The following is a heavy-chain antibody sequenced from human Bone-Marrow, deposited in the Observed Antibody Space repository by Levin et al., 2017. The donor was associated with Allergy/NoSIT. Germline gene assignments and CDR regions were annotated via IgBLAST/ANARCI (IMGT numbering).Heavy chain of an antibody. CDR3: ARGAAEGTYHYYYYMDV. V-gene: IGHV3-33*01. Sequence: LSLTCAASGFTFSSYGMHWVRQAPGKGLEWVAVIWYDGSNKYYADSVKGRFTISRDNPKNTLYLQANSLRAEDTAVYYCARGAAEGTYHYYYYMDVWGKGTTVTVSS. CDR1: GFTFSSYG. J-gene: IGHJ6*03. CDR2: IWYDGSNK. D-gene: IGHD6-13*01.